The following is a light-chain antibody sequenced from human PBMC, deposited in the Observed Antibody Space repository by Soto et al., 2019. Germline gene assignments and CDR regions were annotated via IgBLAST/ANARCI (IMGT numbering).Light chain of an antibody. V-gene: IGKV1-9*01. CDR2: DAS. CDR1: QTVSSY. Sequence: DIQLTQSPSFLSASVGDRVTITCRASQTVSSYLVWYQQTPGKAPQVLITDASTLQSGVPSRFSGSGFGTEFTLTIRCLQPEDVETYYCHQLNNFVTFGPGTKVNI. CDR3: HQLNNFVT. J-gene: IGKJ3*01.